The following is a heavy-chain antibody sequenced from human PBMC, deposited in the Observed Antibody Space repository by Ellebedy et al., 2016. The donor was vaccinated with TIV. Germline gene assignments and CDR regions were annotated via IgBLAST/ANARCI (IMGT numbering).Heavy chain of an antibody. J-gene: IGHJ4*02. CDR1: GFTFSSYW. D-gene: IGHD2-21*01. CDR3: ARDIVDGVFDY. V-gene: IGHV3-74*01. Sequence: GESLKISXAASGFTFSSYWMHWVRQAPGKGLVWVSRINSDGSSTSYADSVKGRFTISRDNAKNTLYLQMNSLRAGDTAVYYCARDIVDGVFDYWGQGTLVTVSS. CDR2: INSDGSST.